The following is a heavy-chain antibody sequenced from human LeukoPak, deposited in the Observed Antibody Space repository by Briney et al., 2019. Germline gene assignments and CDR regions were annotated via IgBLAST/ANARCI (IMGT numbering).Heavy chain of an antibody. J-gene: IGHJ4*02. V-gene: IGHV1-46*01. Sequence: ASVKVSCKASGYTFTSNYIHWVRQAPGQGLEWMGMIYTRDGSTSYAQKFQCRVTVTRDTSTSTVHMELSGLRSEDTAVYYCARDQEGFDYWGQGTLVTVSS. CDR3: ARDQEGFDY. CDR2: IYTRDGST. CDR1: GYTFTSNY.